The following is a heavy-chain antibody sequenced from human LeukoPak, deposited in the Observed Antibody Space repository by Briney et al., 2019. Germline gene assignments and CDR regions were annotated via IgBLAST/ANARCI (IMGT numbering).Heavy chain of an antibody. CDR2: IYYSGST. J-gene: IGHJ4*02. Sequence: SQTLSLTCTVSGGSISSGDYYWSWIRQPPGKGLEWIGYIYYSGSTYYNPSLKSRVTISVDTSKNQFSLKLSSVTAADTAVYYCARWYYYDSSGYYYYFDYWGQGTLVTVSS. D-gene: IGHD3-22*01. V-gene: IGHV4-30-4*01. CDR1: GGSISSGDYY. CDR3: ARWYYYDSSGYYYYFDY.